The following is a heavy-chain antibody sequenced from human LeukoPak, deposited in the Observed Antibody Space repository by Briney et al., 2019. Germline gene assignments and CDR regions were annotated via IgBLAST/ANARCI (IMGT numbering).Heavy chain of an antibody. CDR1: GSTFTSYG. CDR3: ARDPIGYSGYDRDY. D-gene: IGHD5-12*01. J-gene: IGHJ4*02. CDR2: ISAYNGNT. V-gene: IGHV1-18*01. Sequence: ASVKVSCKASGSTFTSYGISWVRQAPGQGLEWMGWISAYNGNTNYAQKLQGRVTMTTDTSTSTAYMELRSLRSDDTAVYYCARDPIGYSGYDRDYWGEGTLVTVSS.